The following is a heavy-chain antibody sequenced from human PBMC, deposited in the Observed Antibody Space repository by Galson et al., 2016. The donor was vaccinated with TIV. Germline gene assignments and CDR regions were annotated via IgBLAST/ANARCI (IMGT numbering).Heavy chain of an antibody. J-gene: IGHJ5*02. V-gene: IGHV1-18*01. D-gene: IGHD2-15*01. CDR2: ISAYTGNT. CDR1: GYTFSSFG. Sequence: SVKVSCKASGYTFSSFGISWVRQAPGQGLEWMGWISAYTGNTNYVQKFQGRVTMTTDTSTATAHMELRSLRSDDTAVYYWARNVKQGVVVLPSAITNWFDPWGQGTLVTVSS. CDR3: ARNVKQGVVVLPSAITNWFDP.